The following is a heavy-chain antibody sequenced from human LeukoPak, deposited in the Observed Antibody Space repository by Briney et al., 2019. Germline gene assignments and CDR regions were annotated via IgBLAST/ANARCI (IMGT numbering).Heavy chain of an antibody. CDR3: ARGWELLSYYYYYMDV. D-gene: IGHD1-26*01. CDR1: GFTFSTYS. CDR2: ISSSSSYK. J-gene: IGHJ6*03. Sequence: GGSLGLSCAASGFTFSTYSMNWVRQAPGKGLEWVSSISSSSSYKYYADSLKGRFTISRDNAKNSLYLQMNSLRAEDTAVYYCARGWELLSYYYYYMDVWGKGTTVTISS. V-gene: IGHV3-21*01.